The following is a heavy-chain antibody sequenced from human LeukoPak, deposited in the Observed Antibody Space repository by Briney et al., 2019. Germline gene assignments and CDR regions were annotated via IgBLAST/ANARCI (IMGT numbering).Heavy chain of an antibody. V-gene: IGHV3-49*03. CDR3: TRAPTLDNFDY. CDR1: GFTFSSYA. CDR2: IRSKAYGGTT. J-gene: IGHJ4*02. Sequence: GGSLRLSCAASGFTFSSYAMSWFRQAPGKGLEWVGFIRSKAYGGTTEYAASVKGRFTISRDDSKSIAYLQMNSLKTEDTAVYYCTRAPTLDNFDYWGQGTLVTVSS.